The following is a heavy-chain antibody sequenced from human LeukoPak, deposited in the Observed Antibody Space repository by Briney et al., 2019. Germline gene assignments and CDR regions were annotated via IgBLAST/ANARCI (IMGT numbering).Heavy chain of an antibody. Sequence: GESLKISCRGSGYTFENHWIAWVRQLPGQGLEWMGIIYPDDSDTTYSPAFEGQVTISVDKSINTAYLQWNSLEASDTAIYYCARQGVAVAGPLWLDPWGQGTLVIVSS. V-gene: IGHV5-51*01. CDR2: IYPDDSDT. CDR3: ARQGVAVAGPLWLDP. CDR1: GYTFENHW. J-gene: IGHJ5*02. D-gene: IGHD6-19*01.